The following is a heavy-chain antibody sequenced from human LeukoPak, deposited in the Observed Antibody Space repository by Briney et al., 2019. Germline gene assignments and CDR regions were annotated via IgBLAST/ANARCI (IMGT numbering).Heavy chain of an antibody. CDR2: IIPIFGTA. CDR1: GGTFSSYA. CDR3: ARGDSSSSWVYFDY. Sequence: LVKVSCKASGGTFSSYAISWVRQAPGQGLEWMGGIIPIFGTANYAQKFQGRVTITTDESTSTAYMELSSLRSEDTAVYYCARGDSSSSWVYFDYWGQGTLVTVSS. D-gene: IGHD6-6*01. J-gene: IGHJ4*02. V-gene: IGHV1-69*05.